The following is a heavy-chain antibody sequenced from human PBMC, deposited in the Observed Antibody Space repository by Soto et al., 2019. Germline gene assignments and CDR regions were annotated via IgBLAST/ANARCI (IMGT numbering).Heavy chain of an antibody. D-gene: IGHD6-19*01. CDR3: VKDGSSGWPYYYGLDV. Sequence: QVQLVESGGGVVQPGRSLRLSCAASGFTFSSYGMHWVRQAPGKGLECVAVISYDGSTKYYADSVKGRFTIARDNSKNTISLHMSSLRAEDTAVYYCVKDGSSGWPYYYGLDVWGQGTSVTVSS. J-gene: IGHJ6*02. CDR2: ISYDGSTK. CDR1: GFTFSSYG. V-gene: IGHV3-30*18.